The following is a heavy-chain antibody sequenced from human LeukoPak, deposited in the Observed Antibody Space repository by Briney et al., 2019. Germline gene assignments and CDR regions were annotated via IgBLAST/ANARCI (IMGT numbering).Heavy chain of an antibody. CDR2: INHSGST. CDR3: ARWSGSVTARNYYYYMDV. CDR1: GGSISSGDYY. Sequence: SQTLSLTCTVSGGSISSGDYYWSWLRQPPGKGLEWVGEINHSGSTNYNPSLKSRVTISVDTSKNQFSLKLSSVTAADTAVYYCARWSGSVTARNYYYYMDVWGEGTTVTVSS. V-gene: IGHV4-30-4*01. J-gene: IGHJ6*03. D-gene: IGHD6-6*01.